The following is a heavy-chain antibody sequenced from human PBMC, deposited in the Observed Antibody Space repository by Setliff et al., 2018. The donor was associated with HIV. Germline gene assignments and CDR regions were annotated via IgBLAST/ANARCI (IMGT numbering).Heavy chain of an antibody. CDR1: GYSFPTYW. CDR3: ARVDMGYYYDSSGYSHFDH. V-gene: IGHV5-51*01. D-gene: IGHD3-22*01. CDR2: IYPDASDS. Sequence: PGESLKISCKGSGYSFPTYWIAWVRQMPGKGLEWMGVIYPDASDSRYSPSFRGQVTISADKSINTAYLQWSSLKASDTAMYYCARVDMGYYYDSSGYSHFDHWGQGTLVTVSS. J-gene: IGHJ4*02.